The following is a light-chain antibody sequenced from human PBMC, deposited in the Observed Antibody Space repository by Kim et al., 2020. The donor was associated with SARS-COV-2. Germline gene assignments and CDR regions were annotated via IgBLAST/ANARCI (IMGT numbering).Light chain of an antibody. CDR2: RDS. CDR3: QLWDSSTWV. J-gene: IGLJ3*02. CDR1: NIGSKS. Sequence: SYELTQPLSVSVALGQTARITCGENNIGSKSVHWYQQKPGQAPVLVIYRDSGRPSGIPERFSGSNSGNMATLTISVAQAGDEADYYCQLWDSSTWVFGGGTQLTVL. V-gene: IGLV3-9*01.